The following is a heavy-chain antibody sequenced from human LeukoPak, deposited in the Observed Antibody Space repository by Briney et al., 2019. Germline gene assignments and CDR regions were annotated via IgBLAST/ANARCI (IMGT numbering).Heavy chain of an antibody. Sequence: ASVKVSCKASGYTFTSYGISWVRQAPGQGLEWMGWISAYNGNTNYAQKLQGRVTMTTDTSTSTVYMELRSLRSDDTAVYYCASGRYCSGGGCYYLGMDVWGQGTTVTVSS. D-gene: IGHD2-15*01. CDR3: ASGRYCSGGGCYYLGMDV. V-gene: IGHV1-18*01. CDR2: ISAYNGNT. J-gene: IGHJ6*02. CDR1: GYTFTSYG.